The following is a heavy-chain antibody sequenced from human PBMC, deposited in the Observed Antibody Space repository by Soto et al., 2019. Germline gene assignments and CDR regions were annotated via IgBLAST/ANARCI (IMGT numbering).Heavy chain of an antibody. V-gene: IGHV4-30-4*01. CDR2: IYYTGIT. CDR1: GGSISNGDYY. Sequence: QVQLQESGPGLVKPSQTLSLTCTVSGGSISNGDYYWNWIRQPPGKGLEWIGSIYYTGITYYNPSLTRRVTMSLDTSKNQFSLKLSSVTAAATAMHYCTRTSAVEGDYWGQGILVTVSS. J-gene: IGHJ4*02. D-gene: IGHD2-15*01. CDR3: TRTSAVEGDY.